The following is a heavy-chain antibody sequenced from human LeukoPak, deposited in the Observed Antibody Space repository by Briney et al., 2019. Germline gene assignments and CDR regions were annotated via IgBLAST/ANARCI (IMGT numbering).Heavy chain of an antibody. Sequence: GASVKVSCKASGYTFSIYYIYWVRRTPGQGLEWMGWINPNSGDTSYAQKFQGKVTMTRDTSISTASMELSSLKSDDTAVYYCARGHGSLGSFDYWGQGTLVTVSS. CDR1: GYTFSIYY. D-gene: IGHD3-10*01. CDR3: ARGHGSLGSFDY. J-gene: IGHJ4*02. V-gene: IGHV1-2*02. CDR2: INPNSGDT.